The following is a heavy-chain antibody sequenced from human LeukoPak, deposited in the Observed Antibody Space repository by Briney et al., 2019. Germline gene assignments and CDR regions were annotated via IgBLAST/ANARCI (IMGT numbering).Heavy chain of an antibody. CDR1: GFTFSSYS. Sequence: GGSLRLSCAASGFTFSSYSMNWVRQAPGKGLEWVSSISSSSSYIYYADSVKGRFTISRDNAKNSLYLQMNSLRAEDTAVYYCASEWSGYSGHGHDYWGQGTLVTVSS. CDR3: ASEWSGYSGHGHDY. CDR2: ISSSSSYI. V-gene: IGHV3-21*01. D-gene: IGHD5-12*01. J-gene: IGHJ4*02.